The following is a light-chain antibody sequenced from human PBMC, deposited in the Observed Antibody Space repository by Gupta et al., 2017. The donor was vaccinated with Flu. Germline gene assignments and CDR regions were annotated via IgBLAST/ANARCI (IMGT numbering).Light chain of an antibody. V-gene: IGLV3-1*01. Sequence: VSPGQTASITCSGDKLGEKNVCWYQQRPGQSPVLVIHQDSKRPSGIPERFSGSNSGNTATLTISGTQAMDEADYYCQAWDSSTVVFGGGTKLTVL. CDR1: KLGEKN. CDR3: QAWDSSTVV. J-gene: IGLJ2*01. CDR2: QDS.